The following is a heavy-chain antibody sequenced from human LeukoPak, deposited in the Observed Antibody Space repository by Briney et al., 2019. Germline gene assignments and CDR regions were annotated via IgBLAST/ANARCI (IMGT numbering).Heavy chain of an antibody. CDR1: GGSISSSSYC. J-gene: IGHJ5*02. CDR3: ARHSGLRSPFDP. V-gene: IGHV4-39*01. CDR2: IYYSGNT. Sequence: SETLSLTCTVSGGSISSSSYCWGWIRQPPGKGLEWIGSIYYSGNTYYNPSLKSRVTIFVDTSKNQFSLKLSSVTAADTAVYYCARHSGLRSPFDPWGQGTLVTVSS. D-gene: IGHD3-3*01.